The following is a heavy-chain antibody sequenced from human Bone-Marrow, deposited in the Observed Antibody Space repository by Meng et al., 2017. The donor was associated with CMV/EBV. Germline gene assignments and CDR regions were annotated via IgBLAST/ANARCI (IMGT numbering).Heavy chain of an antibody. V-gene: IGHV3-30*04. CDR1: GFTFSSYA. D-gene: IGHD3-22*01. CDR2: ISYDGSNK. CDR3: ARDLYDYESSGYFDH. J-gene: IGHJ4*02. Sequence: GESLKISCAASGFTFSSYAMHWVRQAPGKGLEWVAVISYDGSNKYYADSVKGRFTISRDNSKNTLYLQMNSLRAEDTAVYYCARDLYDYESSGYFDHWGLGRLVTVSS.